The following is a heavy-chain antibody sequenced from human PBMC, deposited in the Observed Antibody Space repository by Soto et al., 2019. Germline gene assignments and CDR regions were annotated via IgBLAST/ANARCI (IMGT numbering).Heavy chain of an antibody. CDR1: GFTFSSYS. Sequence: VQLVESGGGLVQPGGSLRLSCAASGFTFSSYSMNWVRQAPGKGLEWVSYISSSSSTIYYADSVKGRFTISRDNAKNSLYLQMNSLRAEDTAVYYCARDGDPDYYYYMDVWGKGTTVTVSS. CDR3: ARDGDPDYYYYMDV. V-gene: IGHV3-48*01. CDR2: ISSSSSTI. J-gene: IGHJ6*03.